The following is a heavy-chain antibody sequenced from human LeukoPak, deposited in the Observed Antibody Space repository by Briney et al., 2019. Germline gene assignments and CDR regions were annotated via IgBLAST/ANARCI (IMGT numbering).Heavy chain of an antibody. Sequence: PGRSLRLSCAASGFTFSSYGMHWVRQAPGKGLEWVAVIWYDGSKEYLADSVKGRFTISRDNSKNTLYLQMSDLSAEDTAVYYCARVIGWSLFDCWGQGTLVTVSS. V-gene: IGHV3-33*01. CDR1: GFTFSSYG. J-gene: IGHJ4*02. CDR3: ARVIGWSLFDC. D-gene: IGHD2-15*01. CDR2: IWYDGSKE.